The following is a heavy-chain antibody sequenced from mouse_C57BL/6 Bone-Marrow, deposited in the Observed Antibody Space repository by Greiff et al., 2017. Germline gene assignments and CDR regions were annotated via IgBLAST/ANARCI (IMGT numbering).Heavy chain of an antibody. V-gene: IGHV5-6*01. CDR1: GSTFSSYG. Sequence: EVHLVESGGDLVKPGGSLKLSCAASGSTFSSYGMSWVRQTPDKRLEWVATISSGGSYTYYPDSVKGRFTISRDNAKNTLYLQMSSLKSEDTAMYYCAVVPFDYWGQGTTLTVSS. J-gene: IGHJ2*01. CDR2: ISSGGSYT. CDR3: AVVPFDY. D-gene: IGHD1-1*02.